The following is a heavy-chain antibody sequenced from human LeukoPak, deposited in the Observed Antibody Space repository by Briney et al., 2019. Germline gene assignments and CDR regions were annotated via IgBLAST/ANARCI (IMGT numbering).Heavy chain of an antibody. V-gene: IGHV4-34*01. CDR3: ARGRYDFWSGSNDAFDI. D-gene: IGHD3-3*01. J-gene: IGHJ3*02. CDR1: GGSFSGYY. Sequence: SETLSLTCAVYGGSFSGYYWSWIRQSPGKGLEWIGEINHSGSANYNPSLKSRVTISVDTSKNQFSLKLSSVTAADTAMYYCARGRYDFWSGSNDAFDIWGQGTMVTVSS. CDR2: INHSGSA.